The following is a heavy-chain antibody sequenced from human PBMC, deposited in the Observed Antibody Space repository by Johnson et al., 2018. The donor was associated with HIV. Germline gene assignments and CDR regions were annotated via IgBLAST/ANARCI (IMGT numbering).Heavy chain of an antibody. CDR3: ARGVMTTVTSGDAFDI. CDR1: GFTFDDYG. Sequence: VQLVESGGGVVRPGGSLRLSCAASGFTFDDYGMSWVLQAPGKGLEWVSGINWNGGSTGYADSVKGRFTISRDNAKNSLYLQMNSLRAEDTAVYYCARGVMTTVTSGDAFDIWGQGTMVTVSS. J-gene: IGHJ3*02. D-gene: IGHD4-17*01. V-gene: IGHV3-20*04. CDR2: INWNGGST.